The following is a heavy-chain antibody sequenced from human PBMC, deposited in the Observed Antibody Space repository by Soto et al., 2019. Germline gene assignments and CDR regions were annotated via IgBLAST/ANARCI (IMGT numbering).Heavy chain of an antibody. D-gene: IGHD3-10*01. V-gene: IGHV4-31*03. Sequence: SETLSLTCSVSGASINRGDTDYWNWIRQHPVKGLEWIGYIYYSGRIHYNPSLESRVTIPVDTSKNQVSLKLTCVTAAGTAVYDCAHSLRSSYYCGLDVWGQGTTVTVSS. CDR3: AHSLRSSYYCGLDV. J-gene: IGHJ6*02. CDR2: IYYSGRI. CDR1: GASINRGDTDY.